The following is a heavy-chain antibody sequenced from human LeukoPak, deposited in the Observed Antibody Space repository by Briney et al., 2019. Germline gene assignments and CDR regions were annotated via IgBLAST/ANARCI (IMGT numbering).Heavy chain of an antibody. D-gene: IGHD5-12*01. CDR2: IYSSGSN. V-gene: IGHV4-4*07. CDR1: GGSISGYF. Sequence: SETLSLTCTVSGGSISGYFWSWIRQPAGKGLEWIGRIYSSGSNHYNPSLKSRVTMSLDTSKNHLSLNLSSVTAADTAVYYCAREPTSGREPTSGRPLDYWGQGTLVTVSS. J-gene: IGHJ4*02. CDR3: AREPTSGREPTSGRPLDY.